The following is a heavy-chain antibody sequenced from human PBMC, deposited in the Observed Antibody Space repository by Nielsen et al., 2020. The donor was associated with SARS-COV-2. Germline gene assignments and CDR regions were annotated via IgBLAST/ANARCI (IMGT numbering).Heavy chain of an antibody. D-gene: IGHD6-13*01. V-gene: IGHV3-21*01. CDR2: ISSSSSYI. J-gene: IGHJ6*02. CDR1: GFTFSSYS. Sequence: GESLKISCAASGFTFSSYSMNWVRQAPGKGLEWVSSISSSSSYIYYADSVKGRFTISRDNAKNSLYLQMNSLRAEDTAVYYCAKDKEYSSSWYEGGYGMDVWGQGTTVTVSS. CDR3: AKDKEYSSSWYEGGYGMDV.